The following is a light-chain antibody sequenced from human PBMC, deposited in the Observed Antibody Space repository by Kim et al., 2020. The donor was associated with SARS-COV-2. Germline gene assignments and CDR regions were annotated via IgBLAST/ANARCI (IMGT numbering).Light chain of an antibody. CDR3: LLSYSDSRV. CDR2: DTG. Sequence: PRGTVTPPVDSSTGAVTSGHFPYWFQQKPDHAPRTLIYDTGNRHSWTPARFSGSLLGGKAALTLSAAQPEDEADYYCLLSYSDSRVFGGGTQLTVL. CDR1: TGAVTSGHF. J-gene: IGLJ2*01. V-gene: IGLV7-46*01.